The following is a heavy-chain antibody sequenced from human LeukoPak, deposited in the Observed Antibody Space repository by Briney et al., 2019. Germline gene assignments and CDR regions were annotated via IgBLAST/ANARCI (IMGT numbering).Heavy chain of an antibody. D-gene: IGHD3-10*01. CDR3: ARLVRRQPRYYGSGEHGY. CDR2: INHSGST. CDR1: GGSFSGYY. V-gene: IGHV4-34*01. J-gene: IGHJ4*02. Sequence: SETLSLTCAVYGGSFSGYYWSWIRQPPGKGLEWIGEINHSGSTNYNPSLKSRVTISVDTSKNQFSLKLSSVTAADTAVYYCARLVRRQPRYYGSGEHGYWGQGTLVTVSS.